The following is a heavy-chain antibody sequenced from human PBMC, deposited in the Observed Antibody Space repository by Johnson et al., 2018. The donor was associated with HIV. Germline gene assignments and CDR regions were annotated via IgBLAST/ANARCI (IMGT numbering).Heavy chain of an antibody. CDR3: ASQVRGLRLGVDAFDI. CDR2: VTGTGGDT. V-gene: IGHV3-74*01. D-gene: IGHD3-16*01. J-gene: IGHJ3*02. Sequence: VQLVESGGGLVQPGGSLRLSCAASRFSFSSYWMHWVRQAPGKGLVWVSGVTGTGGDTYYAESVKGRFTISRDNSKNTLYLQMNKLRAEDTAVYFCASQVRGLRLGVDAFDIWGQGTMVTVSS. CDR1: RFSFSSYW.